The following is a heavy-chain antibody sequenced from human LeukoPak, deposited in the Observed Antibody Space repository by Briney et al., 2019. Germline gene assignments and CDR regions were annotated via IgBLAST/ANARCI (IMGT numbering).Heavy chain of an antibody. J-gene: IGHJ5*02. V-gene: IGHV3-23*01. CDR2: ISASGGT. D-gene: IGHD6-19*01. CDR3: AKCARTPEGGSGWSNWFDP. CDR1: GFTFSGYV. Sequence: GGSLRLSCAASGFTFSGYVFNWVRQSPGKGLEWVSAISASGGTYYADFVEGRFTTSRDNSKNTLYLQMNSLRAEDTAMYYCAKCARTPEGGSGWSNWFDPWGQGTMVTVSS.